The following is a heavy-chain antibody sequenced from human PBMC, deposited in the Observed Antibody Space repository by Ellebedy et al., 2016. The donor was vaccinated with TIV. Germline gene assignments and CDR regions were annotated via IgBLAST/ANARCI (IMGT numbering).Heavy chain of an antibody. CDR3: ARDDAVAGVDY. CDR1: GGTFSSYG. V-gene: IGHV1-18*01. CDR2: ISAYNGHT. J-gene: IGHJ4*02. Sequence: ASVKVSCKASGGTFSSYGISWVRQAPGQELEWMGWISAYNGHTNYAQRLQGRVTMTTDTSTSTACMELRSLRSEDTAVYYCARDDAVAGVDYWGQGTLVAVSS. D-gene: IGHD6-19*01.